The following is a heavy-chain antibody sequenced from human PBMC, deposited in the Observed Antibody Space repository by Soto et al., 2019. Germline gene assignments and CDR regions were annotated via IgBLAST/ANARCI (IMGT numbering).Heavy chain of an antibody. V-gene: IGHV1-18*04. D-gene: IGHD2-2*01. CDR3: AREVGHMDV. Sequence: GASVKVSRKASGYTLNPHGSNWVRKAPGQGLEWMGWVSPYNGDTTYAQKVQGRVTMTTDTSTRTAYLELRSLRSDDTAVYYCAREVGHMDVWGQGTMVTVSS. CDR2: VSPYNGDT. J-gene: IGHJ6*02. CDR1: GYTLNPHG.